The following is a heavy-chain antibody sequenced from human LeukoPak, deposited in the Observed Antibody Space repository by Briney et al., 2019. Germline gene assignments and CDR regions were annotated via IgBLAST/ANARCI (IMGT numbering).Heavy chain of an antibody. CDR1: GGSISSYY. CDR2: IYTSGST. Sequence: PLETLSLTCTVSGGSISSYYWSWIRQPAGKGLEWIGHIYTSGSTNYNPSVTSRVTMSVDTSKNQRSLRLSSVTASDTAVYYCARARGGSVWSGGTYYYYMDVWGKGTTVTVSS. J-gene: IGHJ6*03. V-gene: IGHV4-4*07. D-gene: IGHD6-19*01. CDR3: ARARGGSVWSGGTYYYYMDV.